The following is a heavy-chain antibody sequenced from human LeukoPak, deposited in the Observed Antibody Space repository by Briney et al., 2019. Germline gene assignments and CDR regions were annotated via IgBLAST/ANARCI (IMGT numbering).Heavy chain of an antibody. Sequence: HPGGSLRLSCAASGFTFSSYWMHWVRQAPGKGLVWVSRINSDGSSTNYADSVKGRFTISRDNAKNTLYLQINSLRAEDTAVYYCASPIAVAGPYYFDYWGQGTLVTVSS. V-gene: IGHV3-74*01. D-gene: IGHD6-19*01. CDR2: INSDGSST. J-gene: IGHJ4*02. CDR1: GFTFSSYW. CDR3: ASPIAVAGPYYFDY.